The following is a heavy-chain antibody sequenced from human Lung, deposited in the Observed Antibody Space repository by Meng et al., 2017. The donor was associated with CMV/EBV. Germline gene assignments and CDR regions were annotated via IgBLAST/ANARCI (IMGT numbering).Heavy chain of an antibody. J-gene: IGHJ4*02. Sequence: ASVKVSXKAFGYTFTDYYIHWVRQAPGQGLEWMGWINPNSGVTNYAQKFQGRVSMTRDMSISAAYMELSGLRSDDTAAFYCAREARGNSGFYYFFDYWGQGTLVTVSS. CDR2: INPNSGVT. D-gene: IGHD3-22*01. CDR1: GYTFTDYY. V-gene: IGHV1-2*02. CDR3: AREARGNSGFYYFFDY.